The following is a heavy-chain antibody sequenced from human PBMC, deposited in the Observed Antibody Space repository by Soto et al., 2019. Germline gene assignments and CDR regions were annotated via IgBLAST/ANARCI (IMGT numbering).Heavy chain of an antibody. V-gene: IGHV5-10-1*01. CDR2: IDPSDSYT. CDR1: GYSFTSYW. CDR3: ARLEYSSSSLYYYGMDV. Sequence: PGESLKISCKGSGYSFTSYWISWVRQMPGKGLEWMGRIDPSDSYTNYSPSFQGHVTISADKSISTAYLQWSSLKASDTAMYYCARLEYSSSSLYYYGMDVWGQGTTVTVSS. D-gene: IGHD6-6*01. J-gene: IGHJ6*02.